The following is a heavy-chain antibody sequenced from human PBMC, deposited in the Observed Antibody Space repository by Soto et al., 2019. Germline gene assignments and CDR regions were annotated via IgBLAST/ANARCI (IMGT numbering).Heavy chain of an antibody. CDR3: ARAGTKPYFYYGMDV. CDR1: GFTVSSNY. CDR2: IYSGGST. Sequence: PGGSLRLSCAVSGFTVSSNYMSWVRQAPGKGLEWVSVIYSGGSTYYADFVKGRFTISRDNSKNTLYLQMDSLRAEDTAVYYCARAGTKPYFYYGMDVWGQGTTVTVSS. J-gene: IGHJ6*02. V-gene: IGHV3-53*01. D-gene: IGHD1-1*01.